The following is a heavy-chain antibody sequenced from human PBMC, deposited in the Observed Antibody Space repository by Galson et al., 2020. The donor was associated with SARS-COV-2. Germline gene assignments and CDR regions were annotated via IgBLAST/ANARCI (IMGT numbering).Heavy chain of an antibody. D-gene: IGHD3-10*01. J-gene: IGHJ3*02. V-gene: IGHV4-59*11. CDR1: GGSINSHY. Sequence: SETLSLTCNVSGGSINSHYWTWIRQSPGKGLEWIGYIYYSGGTSYNPSLKSRVSISVDTSKNQFSLKVNSVTAADTAVYYCARVGGSGTYALEAFDIWGQGKVVTVSS. CDR3: ARVGGSGTYALEAFDI. CDR2: IYYSGGT.